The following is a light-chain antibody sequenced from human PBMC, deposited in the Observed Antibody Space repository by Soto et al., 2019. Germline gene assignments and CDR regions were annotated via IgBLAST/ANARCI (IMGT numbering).Light chain of an antibody. CDR2: DAS. CDR1: QDISNY. V-gene: IGKV1-33*01. CDR3: QQYDNLPRGFT. Sequence: DIQMTQSPSSLSASVGDRVTITCQASQDISNYLNWYQQKPGKAPKLLIYDASNLETGVPSRFSGSGSGTEFTFPISSLQPEDIATYYCQQYDNLPRGFTFGPGTKVDIK. J-gene: IGKJ3*01.